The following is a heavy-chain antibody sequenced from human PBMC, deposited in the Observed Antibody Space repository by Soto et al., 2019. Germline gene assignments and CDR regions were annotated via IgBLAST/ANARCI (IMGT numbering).Heavy chain of an antibody. CDR3: ARRYSSAFDI. V-gene: IGHV4-59*08. CDR2: IYYSGST. J-gene: IGHJ3*02. CDR1: GGSISSYY. D-gene: IGHD6-13*01. Sequence: SETLSLTCTVSGGSISSYYWSWIRQPPGKGLEWFGYIYYSGSTNYNPSLKSRVTISVDTSKNQFSLKLSSVTAADTAVYYCARRYSSAFDIWGQGTMVTVSS.